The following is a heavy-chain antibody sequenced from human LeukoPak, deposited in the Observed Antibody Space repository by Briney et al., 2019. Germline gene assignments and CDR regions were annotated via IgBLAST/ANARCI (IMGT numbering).Heavy chain of an antibody. Sequence: ASVKVSCKASGYTFTSDDFNWVRQATGQRPEWMGWMSPNSGDTGYAQKFQDRVTMTRNTSISTAYMELSSLRSDDTAVYYCARGPPNWGYDYWGPGTLVTVSS. CDR3: ARGPPNWGYDY. CDR1: GYTFTSDD. J-gene: IGHJ4*02. V-gene: IGHV1-8*01. D-gene: IGHD7-27*01. CDR2: MSPNSGDT.